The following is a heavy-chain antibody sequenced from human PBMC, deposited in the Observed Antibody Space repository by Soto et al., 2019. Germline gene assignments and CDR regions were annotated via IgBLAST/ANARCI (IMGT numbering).Heavy chain of an antibody. CDR2: IYSGGTT. J-gene: IGHJ6*03. D-gene: IGHD2-2*01. CDR3: AREGRAPYQLPSTYYYYYMDV. V-gene: IGHV3-66*01. Sequence: GRSLRLSCAASGFTVRSSYMTRVRQAPGKGLEWDSIIYSGGTTYYADSVKGRFTISRDNSKNTLYLQMNSLRAEDTAVYYCAREGRAPYQLPSTYYYYYMDVWGKGTTVTVSS. CDR1: GFTVRSSY.